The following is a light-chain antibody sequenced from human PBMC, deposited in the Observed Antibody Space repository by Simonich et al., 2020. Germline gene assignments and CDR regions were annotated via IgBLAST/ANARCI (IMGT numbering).Light chain of an antibody. CDR2: WAS. J-gene: IGKJ1*01. CDR3: QQYYSTPWT. Sequence: DIVMTQSPDSLAVSLGERATINCKSSQSVLYSSNHKNYLAWYQQKQGQPPKLLIYWASTRESGVPDRFSGSGSGTDFTLTISSLQAEDVAVYYCQQYYSTPWTFGQGTKVEIK. V-gene: IGKV4-1*01. CDR1: QSVLYSSNHKNY.